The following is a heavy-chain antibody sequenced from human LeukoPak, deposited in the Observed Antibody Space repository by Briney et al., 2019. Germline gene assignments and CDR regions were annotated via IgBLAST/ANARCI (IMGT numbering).Heavy chain of an antibody. CDR3: ARDPSNTSGRYAYFDY. J-gene: IGHJ4*02. CDR1: GFTFNRYG. CDR2: NSAYNGDT. V-gene: IGHV1-18*01. Sequence: WASVKVSCKASGFTFNRYGISWVRQAPGQGLEWMGWNSAYNGDTNYAQKFQGRVTMTTDTSTSTAYMELRSLISDDTAVYYCARDPSNTSGRYAYFDYWGQGTLVTVSS. D-gene: IGHD6-19*01.